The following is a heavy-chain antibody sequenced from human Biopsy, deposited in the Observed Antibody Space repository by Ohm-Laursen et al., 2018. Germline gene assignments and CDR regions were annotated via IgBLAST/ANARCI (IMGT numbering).Heavy chain of an antibody. V-gene: IGHV3-11*04. CDR3: ARGRTGG. CDR1: GFSFSDYH. CDR2: ISSGSSPI. J-gene: IGHJ4*02. D-gene: IGHD1/OR15-1a*01. Sequence: SLRLSCAASGFSFSDYHMRWIRQAPGRGLEWVSFISSGSSPIYYADSVKGRLTISRDDAKNSLYLQMNSLRAEDTAAYYCARGRTGGWGQGTLVTVSS.